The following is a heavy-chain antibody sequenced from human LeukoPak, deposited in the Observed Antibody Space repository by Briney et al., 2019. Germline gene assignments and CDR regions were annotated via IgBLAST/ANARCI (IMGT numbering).Heavy chain of an antibody. Sequence: PSETLSLTCSVSGGSISSSRDYWPWFRQPPGKVGGWIGSMYNTGSTDYKPSLKSRVTISVDASKHQLALEVSSVTAADTAVYYCARRSHLRDRPLWGRGTLVSVSA. CDR3: ARRSHLRDRPL. CDR2: MYNTGST. CDR1: GGSISSSRDY. J-gene: IGHJ4*02. D-gene: IGHD2-21*02. V-gene: IGHV4-39*01.